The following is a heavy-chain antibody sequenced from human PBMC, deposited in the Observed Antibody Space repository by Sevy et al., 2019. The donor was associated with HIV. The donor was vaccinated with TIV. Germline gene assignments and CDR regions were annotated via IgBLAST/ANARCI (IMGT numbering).Heavy chain of an antibody. CDR1: GFTVSSNY. J-gene: IGHJ4*02. D-gene: IGHD5-18*01. CDR3: ARGFHGYFSSFDY. CDR2: IYSGGST. V-gene: IGHV3-53*01. Sequence: GGSLRLSCAASGFTVSSNYMSWVRQAPGKGLEWVSVIYSGGSTYYADSVKGRFTISRDNSKNTLYLQMNSLRAEDTAVYYCARGFHGYFSSFDYWGQRTLVTVSS.